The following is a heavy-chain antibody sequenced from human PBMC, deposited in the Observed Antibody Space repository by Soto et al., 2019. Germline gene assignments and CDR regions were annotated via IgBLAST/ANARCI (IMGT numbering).Heavy chain of an antibody. J-gene: IGHJ6*02. Sequence: PGGSLRLSCAASGFTFSSYWMSWVRQAPGKGLEWVANIKQDGSEKYYVDSVKGRFTISRDNAKNSLYLQTNSLRAEDTAVYYCARDRYSYYDFWSGSLPYYYFGMDVWGQGTTVTVSS. V-gene: IGHV3-7*01. D-gene: IGHD3-3*01. CDR1: GFTFSSYW. CDR3: ARDRYSYYDFWSGSLPYYYFGMDV. CDR2: IKQDGSEK.